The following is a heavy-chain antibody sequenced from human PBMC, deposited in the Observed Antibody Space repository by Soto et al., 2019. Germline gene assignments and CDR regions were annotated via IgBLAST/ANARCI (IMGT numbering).Heavy chain of an antibody. CDR1: GYSFTSYW. CDR2: IYPGDSDT. J-gene: IGHJ6*02. Sequence: PGESLKISCKGSGYSFTSYWIGWVRQMPGKGLEWMGIIYPGDSDTRYSPSFQGQVTISADKSISTAYLQWSSLKASDTAMYYCARQAYTNYYYYGMDVCGQGTTVPVSS. V-gene: IGHV5-51*01. D-gene: IGHD1-20*01. CDR3: ARQAYTNYYYYGMDV.